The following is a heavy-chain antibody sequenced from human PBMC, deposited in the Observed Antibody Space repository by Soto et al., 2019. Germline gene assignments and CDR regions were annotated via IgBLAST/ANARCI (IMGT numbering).Heavy chain of an antibody. J-gene: IGHJ4*02. D-gene: IGHD3-22*01. Sequence: ASVKVSCKASGYSFATYGFSWVRQAPGQGLECVGWISAHNGDTHYSQKFQGRVTLTTDTSTNTGYMELRSLTSDDTAVYFCATEPIYYNDGSGYYPLGHWGQGTLVTAPQ. CDR2: ISAHNGDT. CDR3: ATEPIYYNDGSGYYPLGH. CDR1: GYSFATYG. V-gene: IGHV1-18*04.